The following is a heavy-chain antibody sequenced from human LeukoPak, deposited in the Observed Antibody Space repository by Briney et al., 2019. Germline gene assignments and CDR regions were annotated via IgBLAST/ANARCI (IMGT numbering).Heavy chain of an antibody. CDR1: GFTFSSYA. D-gene: IGHD6-19*01. Sequence: GGSLRLSCAASGFTFSSYAMSWVRQAPGKGLEWVSAISGSGGTTYYADSVKGRFTISRDNSKSTLYLQMNSLRAEDTAVYYCAKAGGSGWLFTHWGQGTLVRVSS. J-gene: IGHJ4*02. CDR2: ISGSGGTT. CDR3: AKAGGSGWLFTH. V-gene: IGHV3-23*01.